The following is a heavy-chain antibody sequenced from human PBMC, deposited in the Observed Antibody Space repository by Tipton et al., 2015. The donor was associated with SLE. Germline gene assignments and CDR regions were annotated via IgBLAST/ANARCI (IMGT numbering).Heavy chain of an antibody. CDR2: THYSGST. J-gene: IGHJ4*02. D-gene: IGHD5-12*01. CDR3: ARVSQGHSGYEWAGFFDS. V-gene: IGHV4-59*12. CDR1: GDSISSYY. Sequence: GLVKPSETLSLTCTVSGDSISSYYWGWIRQPPGKGLEWIGTTHYSGSTFRTPSLKSRVTISLDTSKNQLSLKLSSVTAADTAVYFCARVSQGHSGYEWAGFFDSWGQGSLVTVSS.